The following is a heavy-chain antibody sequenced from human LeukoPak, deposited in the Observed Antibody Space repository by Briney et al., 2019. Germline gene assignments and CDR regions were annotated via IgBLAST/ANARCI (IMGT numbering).Heavy chain of an antibody. D-gene: IGHD2-15*01. V-gene: IGHV3-48*01. CDR2: ISSSSSTI. Sequence: PGGSLRLSCAASGFTFSSYSMNWVRQAPGKGLEWVSYISSSSSTIYYADSVKGRFTISRDNSKNTLYLQMNGLRAEDTAVYYCAKRLLHYFDSWGQGTLVTVSS. J-gene: IGHJ4*02. CDR1: GFTFSSYS. CDR3: AKRLLHYFDS.